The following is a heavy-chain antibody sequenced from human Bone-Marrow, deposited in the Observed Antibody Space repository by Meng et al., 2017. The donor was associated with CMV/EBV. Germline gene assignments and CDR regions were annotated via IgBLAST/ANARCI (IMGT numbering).Heavy chain of an antibody. J-gene: IGHJ4*02. CDR1: GGTFSNYA. D-gene: IGHD7-27*01. CDR2: IVPTFRPA. Sequence: SGGTFSNYAIIWVRQAPGQGLEWMGGIVPTFRPAHYAQKFQGRATITADTSISTAYMELSRLRSDDTAVYYCASDLTDGTTNWGFDYWGQGTLVTVSS. CDR3: ASDLTDGTTNWGFDY. V-gene: IGHV1-69*06.